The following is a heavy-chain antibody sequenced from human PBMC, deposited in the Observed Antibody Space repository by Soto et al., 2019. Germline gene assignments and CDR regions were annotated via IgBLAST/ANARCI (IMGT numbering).Heavy chain of an antibody. J-gene: IGHJ5*02. Sequence: SETLSLTCTVSGGSISSGDYYWSWIRQHPGKGLEWIGYIYYSGSTYYNPSLKSRVTISVDTSKNQFSLELSSVTAADTAVYYCARSERGYSYGPRKEWFDPWGQGTPVTV. D-gene: IGHD5-18*01. CDR2: IYYSGST. V-gene: IGHV4-31*03. CDR3: ARSERGYSYGPRKEWFDP. CDR1: GGSISSGDYY.